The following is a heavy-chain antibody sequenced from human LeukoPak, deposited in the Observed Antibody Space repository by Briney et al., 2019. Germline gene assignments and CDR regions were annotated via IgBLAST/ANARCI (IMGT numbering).Heavy chain of an antibody. CDR3: ARGWRSGYNWSPHGY. CDR1: GFIFSTYW. D-gene: IGHD3-3*01. J-gene: IGHJ4*02. Sequence: PGGSLRLSCAASGFIFSTYWMSWVRQAPGKGLEWVANIKQDGSEKYYVDSVKGRFTISRDNAKNSMYLQMNNLRAGDTAIYYCARGWRSGYNWSPHGYWGQGILVNVSS. CDR2: IKQDGSEK. V-gene: IGHV3-7*01.